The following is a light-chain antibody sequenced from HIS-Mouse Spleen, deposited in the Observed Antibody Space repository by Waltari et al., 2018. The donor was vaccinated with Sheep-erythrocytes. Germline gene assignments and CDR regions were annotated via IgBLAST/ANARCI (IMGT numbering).Light chain of an antibody. V-gene: IGKV2-28*01. CDR3: MQALQTPIFT. J-gene: IGKJ3*01. CDR1: QSLLHSNGYNY. CDR2: LGS. Sequence: DIVMTQSPLSLPVNPGEPASISCRSSQSLLHSNGYNYLDWYLQKPGQSPQLLIYLGSNRASGVPDRFSGSGSGTDFTLKISRVEAEDVGVYYCMQALQTPIFTFGPGTKVDIK.